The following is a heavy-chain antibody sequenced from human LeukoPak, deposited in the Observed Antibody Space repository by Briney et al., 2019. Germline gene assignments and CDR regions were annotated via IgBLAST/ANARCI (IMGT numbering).Heavy chain of an antibody. CDR1: GFTFSSYE. V-gene: IGHV3-48*03. CDR3: ARVPPSDYGDYVTFDY. CDR2: ISSSGSTI. Sequence: PGGSLRLSCAASGFTFSSYEMNWVRQAPGKGLEWVSYISSSGSTIYYADSVKGRFTISRDNAKNSLYLQMNSLRAEDTALYYCARVPPSDYGDYVTFDYWGQGTLVTVSS. J-gene: IGHJ4*02. D-gene: IGHD4-17*01.